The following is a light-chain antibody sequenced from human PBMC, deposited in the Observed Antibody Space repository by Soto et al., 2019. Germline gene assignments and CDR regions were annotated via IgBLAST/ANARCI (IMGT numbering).Light chain of an antibody. Sequence: EIVMTQSPSTLSVSPGERATLSCRASQRVSSNLAWYQHKPRHAPRLLIYVASTRATGIPARFSGSASETEFTLTISSLQSEDFAVYYCKQYNNWPPPLTFGGGTKVEIK. CDR2: VAS. J-gene: IGKJ4*01. CDR3: KQYNNWPPPLT. CDR1: QRVSSN. V-gene: IGKV3-15*01.